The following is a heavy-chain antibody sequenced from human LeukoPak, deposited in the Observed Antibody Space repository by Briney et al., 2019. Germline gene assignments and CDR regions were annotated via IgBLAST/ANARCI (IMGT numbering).Heavy chain of an antibody. Sequence: GGSLRLSCAASGFTFSNYAMSWVRQAPGKGLEWVSGIRGSGGSTNYADSVKGRFTISRDNSKNTLSLQLNSLRAEDTAVYYCAKAPYYDILTGYSYFDYWGQGALVTVSS. CDR2: IRGSGGST. CDR1: GFTFSNYA. D-gene: IGHD3-9*01. CDR3: AKAPYYDILTGYSYFDY. J-gene: IGHJ4*02. V-gene: IGHV3-23*01.